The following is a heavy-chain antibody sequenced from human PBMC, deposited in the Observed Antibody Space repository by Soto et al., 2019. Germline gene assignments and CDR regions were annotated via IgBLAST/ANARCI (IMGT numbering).Heavy chain of an antibody. Sequence: ASVKVSCKASGYTFTSYDINWVRQATGQGLEWMGWMNPNSGNTGYAQKFQGRVTMTRNTSISTAYMELSSVTAADTAVYYCAGEVRVFLGRGAQRRFDPWGQGTLVTVSS. D-gene: IGHD3-10*01. CDR3: AGEVRVFLGRGAQRRFDP. CDR1: GYTFTSYD. J-gene: IGHJ5*02. V-gene: IGHV1-8*01. CDR2: MNPNSGNT.